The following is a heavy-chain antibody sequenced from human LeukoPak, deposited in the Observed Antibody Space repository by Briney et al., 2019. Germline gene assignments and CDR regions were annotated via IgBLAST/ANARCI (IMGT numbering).Heavy chain of an antibody. CDR2: ISRRGCTK. CDR1: GFTFSDYN. J-gene: IGHJ6*03. CDR3: ARVLRYCSGGNCYSGGLGYMDV. Sequence: PGGSLRLCCAASGFTFSDYNMRWLRQASGKGLEWVSAISRRGCTKYYADSVKGRFTISRDNAKNSLFLQMNSLRAEDTAVYYCARVLRYCSGGNCYSGGLGYMDVWGKGTTVTISS. V-gene: IGHV3-11*01. D-gene: IGHD2-15*01.